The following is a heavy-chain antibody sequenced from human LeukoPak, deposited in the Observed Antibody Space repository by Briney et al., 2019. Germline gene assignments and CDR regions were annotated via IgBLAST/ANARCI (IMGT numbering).Heavy chain of an antibody. CDR1: GYTFTSYG. CDR3: ARDFGGVGYYYDSSGYYSAY. J-gene: IGHJ4*02. Sequence: ASVKVSCKASGYTFTSYGISWVGQAPGQGLEWMGWSSGYNGKTNYAQNLQGRVTMTTDTSTSTVYMELRSLRSDDTAVYYCARDFGGVGYYYDSSGYYSAYWGQGTLVTVSS. D-gene: IGHD3-22*01. CDR2: SSGYNGKT. V-gene: IGHV1-18*01.